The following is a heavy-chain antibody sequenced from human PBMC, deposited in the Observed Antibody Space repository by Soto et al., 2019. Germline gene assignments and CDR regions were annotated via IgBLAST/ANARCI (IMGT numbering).Heavy chain of an antibody. CDR3: ARHSKDTGYNYHYYMDV. Sequence: VSAGSPSTGQYYGGWLLQPNKKGLEWIGSIYYRGSTYYNPSLKSRVTMSVDTSKNQFSLKLSSVTAADTAVYNCARHSKDTGYNYHYYMDVWGKGTTVTVSS. V-gene: IGHV4-39*01. CDR2: IYYRGST. D-gene: IGHD2-15*01. J-gene: IGHJ6*03. CDR1: AGSPSTGQYY.